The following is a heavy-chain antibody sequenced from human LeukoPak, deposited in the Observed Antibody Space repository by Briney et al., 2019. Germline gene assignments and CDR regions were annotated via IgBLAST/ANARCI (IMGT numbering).Heavy chain of an antibody. J-gene: IGHJ2*01. CDR3: AGNGGNYYRYWYFEI. CDR2: IWYDGSNK. V-gene: IGHV3-33*08. CDR1: GFTFSSYA. D-gene: IGHD1-26*01. Sequence: GGSLRLSCAASGFTFSSYAMSWVRQAPGKGLEWVAVIWYDGSNKHYADSVEGRFTISRDNSKNTLYLQMNSLRAEDTAVYYCAGNGGNYYRYWYFEIWGRGTLVTVSS.